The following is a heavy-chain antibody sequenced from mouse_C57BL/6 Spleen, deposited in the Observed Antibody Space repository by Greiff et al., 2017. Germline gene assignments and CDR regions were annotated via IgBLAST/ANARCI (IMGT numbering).Heavy chain of an antibody. D-gene: IGHD2-3*01. CDR2: IYPGSGST. Sequence: QVQLQQPGAELVKPGASVKMSCKASGYTFTSYWITWVKQRPGQGLEWIGDIYPGSGSTNYNEKFKSKATLTVDTSSSTAYMQLSILTSEDSAVYYCAREDDGYSMDYWGQGTSVTVSS. J-gene: IGHJ4*01. CDR1: GYTFTSYW. V-gene: IGHV1-55*01. CDR3: AREDDGYSMDY.